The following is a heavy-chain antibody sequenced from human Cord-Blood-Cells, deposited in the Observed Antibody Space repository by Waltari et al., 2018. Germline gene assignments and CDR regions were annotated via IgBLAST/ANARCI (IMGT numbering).Heavy chain of an antibody. Sequence: EVQLLESGGGLVQPGGSLRLSLSAYGFTFSSHAMTWVRQATGKGLEWVSAIGGSGGSTYYADSVKGRFTISRDNSKNTLYLQMNSLRAEDTAVYYCAKAFIAAHAFDIWGQGTMVTVSS. CDR1: GFTFSSHA. D-gene: IGHD6-13*01. CDR2: IGGSGGST. CDR3: AKAFIAAHAFDI. V-gene: IGHV3-23*01. J-gene: IGHJ3*02.